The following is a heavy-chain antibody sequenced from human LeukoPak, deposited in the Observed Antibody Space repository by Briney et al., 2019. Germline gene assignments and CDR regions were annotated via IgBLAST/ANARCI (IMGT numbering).Heavy chain of an antibody. V-gene: IGHV3-23*01. CDR2: ISGSGGST. CDR3: AKATYYYDSSGLGY. CDR1: GFTVSRKY. D-gene: IGHD3-22*01. J-gene: IGHJ4*02. Sequence: GGSLRLSCAASGFTVSRKYMSWVRQAPGKGLEWVSAISGSGGSTYYADSVKGRFTISRDNSKNTLYLQMNSLRAEDTAVHYCAKATYYYDSSGLGYWGQGTLVTVSS.